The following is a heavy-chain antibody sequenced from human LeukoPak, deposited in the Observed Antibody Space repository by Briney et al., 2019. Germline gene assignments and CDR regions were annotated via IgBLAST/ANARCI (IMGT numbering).Heavy chain of an antibody. V-gene: IGHV3-9*01. CDR1: GFTFDDYA. Sequence: SLRLSCAASGFTFDDYAMHWVRQAPGKGLEWVSGISWNSGSIGYADSVKGRFTISRDNAKNSLYLQMNSLRAEDTALYYCAKDMGGPQPYYYYYGMDVWGQGTTVTVSS. D-gene: IGHD3-16*01. J-gene: IGHJ6*02. CDR2: ISWNSGSI. CDR3: AKDMGGPQPYYYYYGMDV.